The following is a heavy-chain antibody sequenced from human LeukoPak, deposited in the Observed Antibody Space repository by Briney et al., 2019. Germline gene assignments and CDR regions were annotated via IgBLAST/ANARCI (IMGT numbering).Heavy chain of an antibody. J-gene: IGHJ6*03. CDR2: INPNIGGT. CDR3: ARAGNGYYPYYYYMDV. D-gene: IGHD3-22*01. Sequence: GASVKVSCKASGYTFTGYYMHWVRQAPEQGLEWMGWINPNIGGTNYAQKFQGRVTMTRDTSISTAYMELSRLRSDDTAVYYCARAGNGYYPYYYYMDVWGKGTPVTVSS. V-gene: IGHV1-2*02. CDR1: GYTFTGYY.